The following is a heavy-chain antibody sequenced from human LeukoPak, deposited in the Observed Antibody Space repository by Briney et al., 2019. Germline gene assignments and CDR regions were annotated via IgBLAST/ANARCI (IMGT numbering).Heavy chain of an antibody. Sequence: ASVKVSCKASGYTFTSYYMHWVRQAPGQGLEWVGIINPSAGSTSYAQTFQGRVTMTRDTSTSTVYLEPSSLTSEDTAVYYCATGPTVTRLDYWGQGTLVTVSS. CDR3: ATGPTVTRLDY. CDR1: GYTFTSYY. D-gene: IGHD4-17*01. J-gene: IGHJ4*02. CDR2: INPSAGST. V-gene: IGHV1-46*01.